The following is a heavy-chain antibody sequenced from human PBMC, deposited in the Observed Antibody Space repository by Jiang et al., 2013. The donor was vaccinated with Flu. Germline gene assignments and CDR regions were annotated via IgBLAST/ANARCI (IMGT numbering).Heavy chain of an antibody. D-gene: IGHD6-19*01. Sequence: VQLVESGGGVVQPGRSLRLSCAASGFTFSSYAMHWVRQAPGKGLEWVAVISYDGSNKYYADSVKGRFTISRDNSKNTLYLQMNSLRAEDTAVYYCARDLAVAGKRGYYYYYGMDVWGQGTTVTVSS. CDR1: GFTFSSYA. CDR2: ISYDGSNK. J-gene: IGHJ6*02. V-gene: IGHV3-30-3*01. CDR3: ARDLAVAGKRGYYYYYGMDV.